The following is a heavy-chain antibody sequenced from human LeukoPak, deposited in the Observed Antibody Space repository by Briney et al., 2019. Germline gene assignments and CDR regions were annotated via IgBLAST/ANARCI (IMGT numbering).Heavy chain of an antibody. CDR2: MSYDGSKE. J-gene: IGHJ4*02. V-gene: IGHV3-30*18. Sequence: GGSLRLSCAASGFSFSSYGVHWVRQAPGKGLEWVAVMSYDGSKEYYADSVKGRFTISRDNSKNTLYLQMNSLRAEDTAVYYCAKPPYDSSGYYQSTFDYWGQGTLVTVSS. CDR3: AKPPYDSSGYYQSTFDY. D-gene: IGHD3-22*01. CDR1: GFSFSSYG.